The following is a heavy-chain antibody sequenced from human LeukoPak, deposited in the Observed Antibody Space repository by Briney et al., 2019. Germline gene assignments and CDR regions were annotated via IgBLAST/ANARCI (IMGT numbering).Heavy chain of an antibody. V-gene: IGHV3-23*01. CDR3: ASGSGNYRTPYYYMDV. CDR1: GFTFSSYA. CDR2: ISDSGDYT. J-gene: IGHJ6*03. Sequence: GGSLRLSCAGSGFTFSSYAMSWVRQAPGQGLEWVSVISDSGDYTSYADSVRGRFTISRDNSRNTLYLQMISLRPEDTAVYYCASGSGNYRTPYYYMDVWGTGTTVTVSS. D-gene: IGHD3-10*01.